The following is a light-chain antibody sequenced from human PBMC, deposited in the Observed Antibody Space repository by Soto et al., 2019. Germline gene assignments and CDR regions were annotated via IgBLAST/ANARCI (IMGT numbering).Light chain of an antibody. CDR1: QSISSNY. CDR2: DAS. V-gene: IGKV3-20*01. J-gene: IGKJ4*01. Sequence: EIVLTQSPDTLSLSPGERATLSCRASQSISSNYLAWYQQKPGQAPRFLNYDASCRATGIPDRFSGSGSATDFPLNISRLQPEDCAVYYCQQYGSSRLTFGGGTKVEIK. CDR3: QQYGSSRLT.